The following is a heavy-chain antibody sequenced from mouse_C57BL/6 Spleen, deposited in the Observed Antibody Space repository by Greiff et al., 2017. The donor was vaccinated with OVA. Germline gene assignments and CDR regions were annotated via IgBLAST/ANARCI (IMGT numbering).Heavy chain of an antibody. Sequence: VQLKQSGPVLARPGASVKMSCKTSGYTFTSYWMHWVKQRPGQGLEWIGAIYPGNSDTSYNQKFKGKAKLTAVTSASTAYMELSSLTNEDSAVYYCTRDYYGSSYWYFDVWGTGTTVTVSS. V-gene: IGHV1-5*01. CDR2: IYPGNSDT. CDR3: TRDYYGSSYWYFDV. CDR1: GYTFTSYW. D-gene: IGHD1-1*01. J-gene: IGHJ1*03.